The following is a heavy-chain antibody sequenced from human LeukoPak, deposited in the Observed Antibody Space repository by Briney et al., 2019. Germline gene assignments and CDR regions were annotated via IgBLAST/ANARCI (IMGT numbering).Heavy chain of an antibody. Sequence: PGGSLRLSCAASGFIFNNFAMSWVRQAPGKGLEWVSGISGSGTVTYYADSVKGRFTISRDNSKNTLFLQMTGLTAVDTAIYFCAKGEQWLIFTPVYWGQGTLVAVSS. CDR1: GFIFNNFA. D-gene: IGHD6-19*01. CDR3: AKGEQWLIFTPVY. J-gene: IGHJ4*02. V-gene: IGHV3-23*01. CDR2: ISGSGTVT.